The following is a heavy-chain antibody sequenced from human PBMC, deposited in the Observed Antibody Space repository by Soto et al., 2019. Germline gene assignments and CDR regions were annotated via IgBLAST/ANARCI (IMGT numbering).Heavy chain of an antibody. CDR1: GGTFSSYA. J-gene: IGHJ4*02. CDR2: LIPIFGTA. D-gene: IGHD1-1*01. Sequence: QVQLVQSGAEVKKPGSSVKVSCKASGGTFSSYAISWVRQAPGQGLEWMGGLIPIFGTANYAQKFQGRVTINADEAKSTGYMELSSLRSEGTAVYFCARILAPGTSLGRRLPPDYWGQGTLVTVSS. V-gene: IGHV1-69*01. CDR3: ARILAPGTSLGRRLPPDY.